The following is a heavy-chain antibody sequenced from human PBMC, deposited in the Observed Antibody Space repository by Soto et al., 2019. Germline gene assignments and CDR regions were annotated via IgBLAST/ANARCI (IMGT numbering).Heavy chain of an antibody. Sequence: ASVKVSCKASGYTFTNYGISWVRQAPGQGLEWMGWINTYNGNTNHAQKLQGRFTMTTDTSTSTAYMELRSLRSDDTAVFYCARGVGSGTYYNQYNWFDPWGQGTLVTVSS. CDR3: ARGVGSGTYYNQYNWFDP. D-gene: IGHD3-10*01. J-gene: IGHJ5*02. CDR1: GYTFTNYG. CDR2: INTYNGNT. V-gene: IGHV1-18*01.